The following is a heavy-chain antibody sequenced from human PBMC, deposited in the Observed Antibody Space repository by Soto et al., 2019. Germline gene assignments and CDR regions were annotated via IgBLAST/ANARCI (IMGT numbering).Heavy chain of an antibody. CDR2: IWYDGINK. Sequence: GGSLRLSCAASRFTFSSYGMHWVRQAPGKGLEWVAVIWYDGINKYYADSVKGRFTISRDNYKNTLYLQMNSLRADETAVYYCANGVVVPRYSYYGMDVWGQGTTVTVSS. CDR1: RFTFSSYG. D-gene: IGHD2-15*01. V-gene: IGHV3-33*06. J-gene: IGHJ6*02. CDR3: ANGVVVPRYSYYGMDV.